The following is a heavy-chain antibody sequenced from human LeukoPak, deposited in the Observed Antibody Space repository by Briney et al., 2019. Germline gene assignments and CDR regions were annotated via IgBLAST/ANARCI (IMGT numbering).Heavy chain of an antibody. CDR3: ARTLYGGNRMDV. D-gene: IGHD4-23*01. CDR1: GGSISSYY. J-gene: IGHJ6*03. CDR2: IFHSGST. V-gene: IGHV4-59*08. Sequence: SETLSLTCTVSGGSISSYYWSWIRQPPGKGLEWIGYIFHSGSTDYNPSLSSRVTISVDTSRNQFSLRLNSVTAADTAMYYCARTLYGGNRMDVWGKGTKVIVSS.